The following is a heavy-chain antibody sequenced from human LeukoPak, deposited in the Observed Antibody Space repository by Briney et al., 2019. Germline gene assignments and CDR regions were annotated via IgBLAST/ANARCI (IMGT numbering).Heavy chain of an antibody. J-gene: IGHJ6*03. CDR1: GGSFSGYY. CDR2: INHSGST. D-gene: IGHD3-10*01. CDR3: ARGGGMVRGVYLCYMDV. V-gene: IGHV4-34*01. Sequence: SXXLSLTCAVYGGSFSGYYWSWIRQPPGKGLEWIGEINHSGSTNYNPSLKSRVTISVDTSKNQFSLKLSSVTAADTAVYYCARGGGMVRGVYLCYMDVWGKGTTVTVSS.